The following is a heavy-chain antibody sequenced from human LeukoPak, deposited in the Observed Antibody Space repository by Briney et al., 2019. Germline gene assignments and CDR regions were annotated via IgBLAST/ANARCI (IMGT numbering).Heavy chain of an antibody. CDR1: GGSITSYY. J-gene: IGHJ4*02. V-gene: IGHV4-4*07. Sequence: SETLSLTCTVSGGSITSYYWNWIRQPAGKGLEWIGRIYASGSTNYNPSLKSRVTISVDTSKNQFSLKLSSVTAADTAVYYCASRSLLWFGEPRDYWGQGTLVTVSS. CDR2: IYASGST. D-gene: IGHD3-10*01. CDR3: ASRSLLWFGEPRDY.